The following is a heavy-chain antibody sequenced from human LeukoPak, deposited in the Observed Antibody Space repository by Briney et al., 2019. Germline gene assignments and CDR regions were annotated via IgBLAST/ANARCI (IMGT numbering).Heavy chain of an antibody. D-gene: IGHD5-18*01. CDR2: INPNSGGT. Sequence: ASVKVPCKASRYTFTGYYMHWVRQAPGQGLEWMGWINPNSGGTNYAQKFQGRVTMTRDTSISTAYMELSRLRSDDTAVYYCARERYSYGQRSFDYWDQGTLVTVSS. CDR3: ARERYSYGQRSFDY. J-gene: IGHJ4*02. CDR1: RYTFTGYY. V-gene: IGHV1-2*02.